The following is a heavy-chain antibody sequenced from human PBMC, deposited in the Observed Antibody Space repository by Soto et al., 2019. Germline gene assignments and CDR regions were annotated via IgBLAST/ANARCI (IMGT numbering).Heavy chain of an antibody. Sequence: SETLSLTCTVSGGSISSYYWSWIRQPPGKGLEWIGYIYYSGSTNYNPSLKSRVTISVDTSKNQFSLKLSSVTAAETAVYYCARYYVWGIQRCSGTYYYGMEGWGQGTMVSVS. J-gene: IGHJ6*02. D-gene: IGHD3-16*01. CDR1: GGSISSYY. V-gene: IGHV4-59*01. CDR2: IYYSGST. CDR3: ARYYVWGIQRCSGTYYYGMEG.